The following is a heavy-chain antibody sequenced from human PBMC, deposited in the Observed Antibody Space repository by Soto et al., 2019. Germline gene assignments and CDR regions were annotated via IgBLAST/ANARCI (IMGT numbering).Heavy chain of an antibody. CDR2: IWYDGSNK. CDR3: ARDGYCSGGSCYSVPVFDY. V-gene: IGHV3-33*01. J-gene: IGHJ4*02. CDR1: GFTFSSYG. Sequence: GGSLRLSCAASGFTFSSYGMHWVRQVPGKGLEWVAVIWYDGSNKYYADSVKGRFTISRDNSKNTLYLQMNSLRAEDTAVYYCARDGYCSGGSCYSVPVFDYWAQGT. D-gene: IGHD2-15*01.